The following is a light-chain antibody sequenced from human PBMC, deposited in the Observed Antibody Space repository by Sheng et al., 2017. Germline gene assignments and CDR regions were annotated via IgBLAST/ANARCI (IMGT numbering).Light chain of an antibody. CDR1: QRISNY. Sequence: DIQMTQSPSSLSAFIGDRVTITCRASQRISNYLNWYQQKPGKAPKVLIYGASTLETGVPSRFSGRGSGTDFTLTISSLQPEDSATYICQQSYIMPFTFGQGTQAGDQT. CDR2: GAS. J-gene: IGKJ2*01. V-gene: IGKV1-39*01. CDR3: QQSYIMPFT.